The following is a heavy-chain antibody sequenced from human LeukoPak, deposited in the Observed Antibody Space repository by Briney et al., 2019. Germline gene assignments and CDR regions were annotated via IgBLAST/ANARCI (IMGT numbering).Heavy chain of an antibody. CDR1: GFTFSSYA. J-gene: IGHJ5*02. V-gene: IGHV3-30*04. CDR3: ARDQGYCSSTSCRSWFDP. CDR2: ISYDGSNK. Sequence: PGRSLRLSCAASGFTFSSYAMHWVRQAPGKGLEWVAVISYDGSNKYYADSVKGRFTISRDNSNNTLYLQMNSLRAEDTAVYYCARDQGYCSSTSCRSWFDPWGQGTLVTVSS. D-gene: IGHD2-2*01.